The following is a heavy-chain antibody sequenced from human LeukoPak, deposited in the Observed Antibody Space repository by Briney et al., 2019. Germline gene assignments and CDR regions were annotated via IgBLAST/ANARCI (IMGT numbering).Heavy chain of an antibody. D-gene: IGHD6-13*01. J-gene: IGHJ4*02. CDR3: ARVPAAGTVFDY. V-gene: IGHV4-59*01. CDR1: GGSIRSYY. Sequence: SETLSLTCAVSGGSIRSYYWSWIRQPPGKGLEWVGYIYYSGSTNYNPSLKSRVTISVDTSKNQFSLKLSSVTAADTAVYYCARVPAAGTVFDYWGQGTLVTVSS. CDR2: IYYSGST.